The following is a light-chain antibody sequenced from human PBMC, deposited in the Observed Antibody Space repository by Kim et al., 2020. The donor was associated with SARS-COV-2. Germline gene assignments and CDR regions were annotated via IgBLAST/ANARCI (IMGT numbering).Light chain of an antibody. V-gene: IGLV3-21*01. J-gene: IGLJ1*01. CDR2: YDS. Sequence: PGQTARITCGGNTIGGHSVHWYQQKPGQAPVLVIYYDSDRPSGIPERFSGSKAATTATLTISRVEAGDEADYYCQVWDTDTDDYVFGTGTKVTVL. CDR3: QVWDTDTDDYV. CDR1: TIGGHS.